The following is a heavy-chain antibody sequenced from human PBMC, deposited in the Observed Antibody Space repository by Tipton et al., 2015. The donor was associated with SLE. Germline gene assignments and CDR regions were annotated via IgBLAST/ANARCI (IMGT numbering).Heavy chain of an antibody. Sequence: TLSLTCTVSGGSISSYYWSWTRQPPGKGLEWIGDIYDSGRTNYNPSLQSRATISVDRSKNQLSLNLSSVTAADTAVYYCSTTRDYGDYGHDYMDDWDKGTTGTVS. D-gene: IGHD4-17*01. CDR1: GGSISSYY. V-gene: IGHV4-59*07. CDR2: IYDSGRT. CDR3: STTRDYGDYGHDYMDD. J-gene: IGHJ6*03.